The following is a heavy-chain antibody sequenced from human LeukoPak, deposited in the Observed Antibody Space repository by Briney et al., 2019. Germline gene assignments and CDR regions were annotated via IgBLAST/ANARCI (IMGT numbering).Heavy chain of an antibody. Sequence: HPGGSLRLSCAASGFTFSNYAMSWVRQAPGKGLEWVAVISYDGSNKYYADSVKGRFTISRDNSKNTLYLQMNSLRAEDTAVYYCARSGAAAETDYWGQGTLVTVSS. CDR1: GFTFSNYA. CDR2: ISYDGSNK. D-gene: IGHD6-13*01. V-gene: IGHV3-30-3*01. CDR3: ARSGAAAETDY. J-gene: IGHJ4*02.